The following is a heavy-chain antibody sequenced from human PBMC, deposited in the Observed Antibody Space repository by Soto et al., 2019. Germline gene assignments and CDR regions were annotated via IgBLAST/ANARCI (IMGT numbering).Heavy chain of an antibody. CDR1: GASVSSHSAG. V-gene: IGHV6-1*01. J-gene: IGHJ6*03. CDR2: TYYKSKWFN. D-gene: IGHD5-12*01. Sequence: QVQLQLSGPGLMEPSPTLSLTCAISGASVSSHSAGWNWVRQTPSRGLEWLGRTYYKSKWFNNYAVSVKSRITINPDTSQNQSSLHLDSVTPEDTAVYFCARGSWDDVSGHYYMDVWGKGTTVTVSS. CDR3: ARGSWDDVSGHYYMDV.